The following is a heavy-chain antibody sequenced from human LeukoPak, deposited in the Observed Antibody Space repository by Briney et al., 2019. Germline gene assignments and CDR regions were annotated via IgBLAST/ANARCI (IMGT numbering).Heavy chain of an antibody. Sequence: GGSLRLSCAASGFTFSSYWMSWVRQAPGKGLEWVANIKQDGSEKYYVDSVKGRFTISRGNAKNSLYLQMNSLRAEDTAVYYCARDLLSGGQQLSVIPAFDIWGQGTMVTVSS. V-gene: IGHV3-7*01. CDR3: ARDLLSGGQQLSVIPAFDI. CDR1: GFTFSSYW. J-gene: IGHJ3*02. D-gene: IGHD6-13*01. CDR2: IKQDGSEK.